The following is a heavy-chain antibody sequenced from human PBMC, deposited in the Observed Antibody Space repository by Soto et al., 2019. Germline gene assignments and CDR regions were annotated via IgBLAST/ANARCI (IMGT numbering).Heavy chain of an antibody. CDR1: GGSISSGGYY. J-gene: IGHJ4*02. CDR2: IYHSGST. D-gene: IGHD1-20*01. Sequence: PSETLSLTCTVSGGSISSGGYYWSWIRQHPGKGLEWIGYIYHSGSTYYKPSLESRVSVSVDTSKNQFTLKVSGVSAADTAVYYCATSQKGYNWNYFDHWGQGALVTVSS. V-gene: IGHV4-30-4*08. CDR3: ATSQKGYNWNYFDH.